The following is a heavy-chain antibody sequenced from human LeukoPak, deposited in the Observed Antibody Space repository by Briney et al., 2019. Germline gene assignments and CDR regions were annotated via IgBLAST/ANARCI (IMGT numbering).Heavy chain of an antibody. CDR3: AKDHAYYDFWSAPRGPHYMDV. J-gene: IGHJ6*03. D-gene: IGHD3-3*01. Sequence: GGSLRLSCAASGFTFSSYSMNWVRQAPGKGLEWVAFIRYDGSNKYYADSVKGRFTISRDNSKNTLYLQMNSLRAEDTAVYYCAKDHAYYDFWSAPRGPHYMDVWGKGTTVTVSS. CDR1: GFTFSSYS. V-gene: IGHV3-30*02. CDR2: IRYDGSNK.